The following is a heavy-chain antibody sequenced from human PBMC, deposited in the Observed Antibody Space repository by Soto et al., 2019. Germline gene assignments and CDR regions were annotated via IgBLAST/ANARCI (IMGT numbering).Heavy chain of an antibody. Sequence: QVQLQESGPGLVKPLETLSLTCTVSGGSISSYHWSWIRQSAGKGLEWIGRIYTSGNTHYNPSLKSRVTVSIDTSKNQFFLTVNSVTAADSAVYYCARESGDNWDYEAYWGRGTPVTVSS. J-gene: IGHJ4*02. D-gene: IGHD1-7*01. V-gene: IGHV4-4*07. CDR3: ARESGDNWDYEAY. CDR2: IYTSGNT. CDR1: GGSISSYH.